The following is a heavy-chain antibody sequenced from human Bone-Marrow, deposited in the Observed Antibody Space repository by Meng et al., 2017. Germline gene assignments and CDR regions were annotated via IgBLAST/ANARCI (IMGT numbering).Heavy chain of an antibody. CDR3: ARVNSDCGGLMCYKGWFDP. Sequence: QVQLQESGPGLVKPSQNLSLTFTVAGGSISGGDYYWSWIRQPPGKGLEWVGYIHYSWSTYYNPSLQSRIAISVDMSRNQFSLRLTSVTSADTAVYYCARVNSDCGGLMCYKGWFDPWGQGTLVTVSS. D-gene: IGHD2-21*01. J-gene: IGHJ5*02. V-gene: IGHV4-30-4*01. CDR2: IHYSWST. CDR1: GGSISGGDYY.